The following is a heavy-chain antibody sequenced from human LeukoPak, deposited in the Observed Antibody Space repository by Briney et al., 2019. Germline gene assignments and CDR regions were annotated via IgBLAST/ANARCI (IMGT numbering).Heavy chain of an antibody. D-gene: IGHD3-3*01. V-gene: IGHV4-59*01. CDR2: IYFSGST. CDR1: GDSISSYY. Sequence: IPSETLSLTCTVSGDSISSYYWSWIRQPPGKGLEWIGYIYFSGSTKYNPSLKSRVTISVDTSKNQFSLKLISVTAADTAVYYCAGDHYDFWNIWGQGTLVTVSS. CDR3: AGDHYDFWNI. J-gene: IGHJ4*02.